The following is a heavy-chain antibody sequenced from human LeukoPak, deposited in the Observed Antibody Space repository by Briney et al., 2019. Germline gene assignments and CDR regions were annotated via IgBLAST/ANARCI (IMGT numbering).Heavy chain of an antibody. CDR2: ISSSSSYI. D-gene: IGHD2-2*02. J-gene: IGHJ4*02. CDR3: ATGWGCSSTSCYMGY. Sequence: GGSLSLSCAASGFTFSSYSMNWVRQAPGKGLEWVSSISSSSSYIYYADSVKGRFTISRDNAKNSLYLQMNSLRAEDTAVYCCATGWGCSSTSCYMGYWGQGTLVTVSS. CDR1: GFTFSSYS. V-gene: IGHV3-21*01.